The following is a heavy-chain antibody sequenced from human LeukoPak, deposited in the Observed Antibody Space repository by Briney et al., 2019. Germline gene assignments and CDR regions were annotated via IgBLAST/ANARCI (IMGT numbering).Heavy chain of an antibody. CDR1: EFTFSSYS. CDR3: AKDGGLWSRGYFDH. V-gene: IGHV3-21*04. D-gene: IGHD3-10*01. Sequence: PGGSLRLSCAASEFTFSSYSMNWVRQGPGKGLEWVSSISSSGSYIYYADSVKGRFTISRDNAKNSLYLQMSSLRAEDTAVYYCAKDGGLWSRGYFDHWGQGTLVSVSS. J-gene: IGHJ4*02. CDR2: ISSSGSYI.